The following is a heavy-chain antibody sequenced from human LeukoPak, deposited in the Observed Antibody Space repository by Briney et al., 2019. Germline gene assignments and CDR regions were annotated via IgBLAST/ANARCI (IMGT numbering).Heavy chain of an antibody. D-gene: IGHD1-26*01. CDR3: AKDQGGSYSYFDY. Sequence: GGSLRLSCAVSGFMFSKHWMSWVRQAPGKGLEWVANIKEDGSEKYYVDPVKGRFAISRDNTKNSLYLQMNSLRAEDTAVYYCAKDQGGSYSYFDYWGQGTLVTVSS. J-gene: IGHJ4*02. CDR1: GFMFSKHW. CDR2: IKEDGSEK. V-gene: IGHV3-7*01.